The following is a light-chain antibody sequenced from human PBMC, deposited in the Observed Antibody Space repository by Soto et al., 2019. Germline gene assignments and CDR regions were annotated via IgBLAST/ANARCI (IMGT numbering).Light chain of an antibody. V-gene: IGKV1-27*01. CDR1: QDISNY. CDR2: AAS. Sequence: DIQMTHSPSSLSASVGDRVTITCQARQDISNYLNWYQQKPGKVPKLLIYAASTLQSGVPSRFSGSGSGTDFTLTISSLQPEDVATYYCQKYNSGLRTFGQGTKVDI. J-gene: IGKJ1*01. CDR3: QKYNSGLRT.